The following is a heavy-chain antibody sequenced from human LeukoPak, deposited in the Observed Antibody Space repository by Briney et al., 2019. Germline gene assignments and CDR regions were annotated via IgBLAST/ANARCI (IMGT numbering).Heavy chain of an antibody. CDR3: ARDRSGEGFGEFYNWFDP. V-gene: IGHV4-31*03. J-gene: IGHJ5*02. CDR2: IYYSGST. CDR1: GDSVSSASYY. Sequence: SETLSLTCTVSGDSVSSASYYWSWIRQHPGKGLEWIGYIYYSGSTYYNPPLKSRVTISVDTSKDQFSLKLCSVTAADTAVYYCARDRSGEGFGEFYNWFDPWGQGTLVTVSS. D-gene: IGHD3-10*01.